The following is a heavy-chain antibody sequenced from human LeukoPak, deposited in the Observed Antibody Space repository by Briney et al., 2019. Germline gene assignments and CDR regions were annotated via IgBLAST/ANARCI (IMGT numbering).Heavy chain of an antibody. D-gene: IGHD4-17*01. CDR3: ARDSTVTTWESYYYGVDV. CDR2: ISSSGSTI. Sequence: GGSLRLSCAASGFTFSSYEMNWVRQAPGKGLEWVSYISSSGSTIYYADSVKGRFTISRDNAKNSLYLQMNSLRAEDTAVYYCARDSTVTTWESYYYGVDVWGQGTTVTVSS. V-gene: IGHV3-48*03. J-gene: IGHJ6*02. CDR1: GFTFSSYE.